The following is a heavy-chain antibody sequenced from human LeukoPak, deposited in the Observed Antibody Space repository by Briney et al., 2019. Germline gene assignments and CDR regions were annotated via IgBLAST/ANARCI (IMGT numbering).Heavy chain of an antibody. V-gene: IGHV3-7*01. Sequence: GGALRLSWATSGITFSSYWMSWVRRAPGKGLEWVANIKQDGSQIFYVDSVKGRFTISRDTAKNALSLQMNSLRAEDTAVYYCAREYCSGTSCYGYFDYWGQGTLVTVSS. J-gene: IGHJ4*02. CDR1: GITFSSYW. CDR3: AREYCSGTSCYGYFDY. CDR2: IKQDGSQI. D-gene: IGHD2-2*01.